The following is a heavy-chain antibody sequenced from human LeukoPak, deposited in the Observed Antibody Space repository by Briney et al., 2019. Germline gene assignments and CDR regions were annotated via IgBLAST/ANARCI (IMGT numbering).Heavy chain of an antibody. CDR3: ARQGVVVAAYFDS. J-gene: IGHJ4*02. CDR2: KHYSGNT. Sequence: SETLSLTCTISGGSISSPSFYWAWIRQTPEKGLEWIGSKHYSGNTYYNPSLKSRVTISVDTSKNHFSLSLTSVTAADTAVYYCARQGVVVAAYFDSWGQGTLVTVSS. D-gene: IGHD2-15*01. V-gene: IGHV4-39*01. CDR1: GGSISSPSFY.